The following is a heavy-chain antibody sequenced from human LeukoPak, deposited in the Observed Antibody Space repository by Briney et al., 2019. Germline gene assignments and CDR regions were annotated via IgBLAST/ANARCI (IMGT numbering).Heavy chain of an antibody. Sequence: ASVKVSCKPYGYTFNTYGITWVRQAPGQGLEWMGWINPNSGGTNYAQKFQGRVTMTRDTSISTAYMELSRLRSDDTAVYYCARNRLTYSSSPFDYWGQGTLVTVSS. CDR1: GYTFNTYG. V-gene: IGHV1-2*02. D-gene: IGHD6-6*01. CDR3: ARNRLTYSSSPFDY. CDR2: INPNSGGT. J-gene: IGHJ4*02.